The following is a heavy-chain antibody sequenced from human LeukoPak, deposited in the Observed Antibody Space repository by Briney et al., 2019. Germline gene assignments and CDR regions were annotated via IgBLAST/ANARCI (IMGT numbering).Heavy chain of an antibody. J-gene: IGHJ4*02. CDR1: GFTFRTYA. V-gene: IGHV3-23*01. Sequence: PGGSLRLSCAASGFTFRTYAMSWVRQAPGKGLEWVSAISGNGRNTYYADSVKSRFTISRDNSKNTLYLQMNSLRVEDTAVYYCARDSPRPPTYYYDSSDFWGQGTLVTVSS. CDR2: ISGNGRNT. CDR3: ARDSPRPPTYYYDSSDF. D-gene: IGHD3-22*01.